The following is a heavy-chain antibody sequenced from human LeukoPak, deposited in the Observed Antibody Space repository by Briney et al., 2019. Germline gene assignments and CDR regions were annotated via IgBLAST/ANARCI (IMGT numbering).Heavy chain of an antibody. D-gene: IGHD5-24*01. J-gene: IGHJ4*02. CDR2: IQQDGGQK. CDR1: GFTFSNYW. Sequence: GGSLRLSCAASGFTFSNYWMIWVRQAPGKGLEWVANIQQDGGQKRYADSVRGRFTISRDNAQTSLYLHMNSLRAEDTAVYYCARASNPWLQLSWGQGTLVTVSS. CDR3: ARASNPWLQLS. V-gene: IGHV3-7*05.